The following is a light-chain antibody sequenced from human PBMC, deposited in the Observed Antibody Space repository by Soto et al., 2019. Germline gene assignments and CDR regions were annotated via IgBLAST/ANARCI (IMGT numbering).Light chain of an antibody. CDR1: SSDVGSYNL. V-gene: IGLV2-23*02. CDR2: EVS. CDR3: CSYAGSSTYYV. Sequence: VLTQPASVSGSPGQSITISCTGTSSDVGSYNLVSWYQQHPGKAPKLMIYEVSKRPSGVSNRFSGSKSGNTASLTISGLQAEDEADYYCCSYAGSSTYYVFGTGTKVTVL. J-gene: IGLJ1*01.